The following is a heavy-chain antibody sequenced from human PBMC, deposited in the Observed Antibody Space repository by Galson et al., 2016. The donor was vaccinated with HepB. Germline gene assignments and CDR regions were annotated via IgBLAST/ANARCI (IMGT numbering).Heavy chain of an antibody. Sequence: TLSLTCTVSGDSISSGGYYWSWIRQHPGKGLEWIGYIYYSASTDYNPSPKSRVTISIDTSKSQFSMNVSSVTAAETAVYYCARDWGLRRVTRGHYYYYGMDVWGQGTTVTVSS. CDR1: GDSISSGGYY. CDR3: ARDWGLRRVTRGHYYYYGMDV. CDR2: IYYSAST. V-gene: IGHV4-31*03. J-gene: IGHJ6*02. D-gene: IGHD2-21*01.